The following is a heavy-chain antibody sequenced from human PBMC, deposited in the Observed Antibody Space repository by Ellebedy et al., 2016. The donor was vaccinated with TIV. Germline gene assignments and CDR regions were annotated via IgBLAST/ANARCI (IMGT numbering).Heavy chain of an antibody. D-gene: IGHD3-10*01. V-gene: IGHV3-48*03. CDR2: ISSSGSTI. J-gene: IGHJ3*02. CDR1: GFTFSSYE. CDR3: ARDRLWFGEEADAFDI. Sequence: PGGSLRLSCAASGFTFSSYEMNWVRQAPRKGLEWVSYISSSGSTIYYADSVEGRFTISRDNAQNSLYLQMNSLRADDTAIYYCARDRLWFGEEADAFDIWGQGTMVTVSS.